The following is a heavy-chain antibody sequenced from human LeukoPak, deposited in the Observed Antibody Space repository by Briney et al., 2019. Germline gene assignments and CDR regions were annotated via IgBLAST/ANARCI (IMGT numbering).Heavy chain of an antibody. Sequence: GRSLRLSCAASGFTFSSYAMHWVRQAPGKGLEWAAVISYDGSNKYYADSVKGRFTISRDNSKNTLYLQMNSLRAEDTAVYYCARESLSSGSFDYWGQGTLVTVSS. V-gene: IGHV3-30-3*01. CDR2: ISYDGSNK. CDR3: ARESLSSGSFDY. J-gene: IGHJ4*02. CDR1: GFTFSSYA. D-gene: IGHD6-19*01.